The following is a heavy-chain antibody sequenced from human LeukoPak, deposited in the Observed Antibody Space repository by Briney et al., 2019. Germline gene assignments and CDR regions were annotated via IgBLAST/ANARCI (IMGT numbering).Heavy chain of an antibody. CDR2: IIPIFGTA. Sequence: SVKVSCKASGGTFSSYAISWVRQAPGQGLEWMGGIIPIFGTANYAQKFQGRVTITADESTSTAYMELSSLRSEDTAVYYCARAAYYYDNSGYYHNWFDPWGQGTLVTVSS. D-gene: IGHD3-22*01. V-gene: IGHV1-69*13. CDR1: GGTFSSYA. CDR3: ARAAYYYDNSGYYHNWFDP. J-gene: IGHJ5*02.